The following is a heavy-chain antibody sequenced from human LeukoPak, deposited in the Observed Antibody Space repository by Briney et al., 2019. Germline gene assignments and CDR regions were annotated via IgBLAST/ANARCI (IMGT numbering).Heavy chain of an antibody. V-gene: IGHV4-4*07. CDR1: GGSISDYY. D-gene: IGHD2-21*01. J-gene: IGHJ3*02. CDR3: ARAYYGGAFFIFDI. Sequence: SETLSLTCSVSGGSISDYYWTWIRQPAGKGLEWIGRIYLSDNTNYNSPSLRSRVTMSPDTSMNRFSLKLSSVTAADTAVYYCARAYYGGAFFIFDIWGQGTMVTVSS. CDR2: IYLSDNT.